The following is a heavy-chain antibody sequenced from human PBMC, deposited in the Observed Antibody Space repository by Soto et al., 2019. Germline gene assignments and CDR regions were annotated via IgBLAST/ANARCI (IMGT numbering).Heavy chain of an antibody. CDR2: INAGNGNT. CDR3: ARSLYRSGWYVGFHLDY. V-gene: IGHV1-3*01. J-gene: IGHJ4*02. D-gene: IGHD6-19*01. Sequence: ASVKVSCKASGYTFTSYAMHWVRQAPGQRLEWMGWINAGNGNTKYSQKFQGRVTITRDISASTAYMELSSLRSEDTAVYYCARSLYRSGWYVGFHLDYWGQGTLVTVSS. CDR1: GYTFTSYA.